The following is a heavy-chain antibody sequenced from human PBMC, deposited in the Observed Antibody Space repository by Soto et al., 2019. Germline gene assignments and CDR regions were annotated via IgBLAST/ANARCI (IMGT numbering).Heavy chain of an antibody. Sequence: QVQLVQSGVEVKRPGASVKVSCKTSGYTFSNYGITWVRQAPGQPLEWLGWISLYSDGTNYAQKFQGRGSMTTDTSTTTAYMELRSLRSDDTAVYYCASVVPGAEAWFGPWGQGTLVTVSS. CDR3: ASVVPGAEAWFGP. V-gene: IGHV1-18*01. CDR1: GYTFSNYG. D-gene: IGHD2-2*01. J-gene: IGHJ5*02. CDR2: ISLYSDGT.